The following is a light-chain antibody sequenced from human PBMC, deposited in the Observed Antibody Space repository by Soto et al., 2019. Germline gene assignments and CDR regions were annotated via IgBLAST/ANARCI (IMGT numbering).Light chain of an antibody. J-gene: IGLJ1*01. V-gene: IGLV2-23*01. CDR1: SSDVGAYNS. CDR2: KGT. Sequence: QSALAQPASVSGSPGQSITISCTGTSSDVGAYNSVSWYQQHPHRAPQVIIYKGTQRPSGVYNRFPGSTSGNAASLTIYAIQTDDEADYLCRSSATESPYVCGTGTKATVL. CDR3: RSSATESPYV.